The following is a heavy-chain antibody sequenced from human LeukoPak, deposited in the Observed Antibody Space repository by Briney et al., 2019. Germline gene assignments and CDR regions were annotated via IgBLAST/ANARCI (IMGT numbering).Heavy chain of an antibody. V-gene: IGHV4-34*01. J-gene: IGHJ4*02. Sequence: SETLSLTCAVYGGSFSGYYWSWLRQPPGKGLEWIGEINHSGSTNYNPSLKSRVTISVDTSKNQFSLKLSSVTAADTAVYYCARIVGIVVVPAATYFDYWGQGTLVTVSS. D-gene: IGHD2-2*03. CDR2: INHSGST. CDR1: GGSFSGYY. CDR3: ARIVGIVVVPAATYFDY.